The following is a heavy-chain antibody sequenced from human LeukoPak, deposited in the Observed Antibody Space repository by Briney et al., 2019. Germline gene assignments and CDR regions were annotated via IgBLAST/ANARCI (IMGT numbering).Heavy chain of an antibody. Sequence: SGRSLRLSCAASGFTFSSYWMNWVRQAPGKGLEWVANIKQDGSEKKYVDSVKGRFTIPRDNTKTSRYLQMNSLRAEDTAVYYCMTASRSSSWPPPAWSQGTLVTVSS. CDR1: GFTFSSYW. CDR2: IKQDGSEK. V-gene: IGHV3-7*01. CDR3: MTASRSSSWPPPA. D-gene: IGHD6-13*01. J-gene: IGHJ5*02.